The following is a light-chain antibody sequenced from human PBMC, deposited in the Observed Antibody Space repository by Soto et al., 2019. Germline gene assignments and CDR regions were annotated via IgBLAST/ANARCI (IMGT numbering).Light chain of an antibody. V-gene: IGKV1-5*03. CDR1: QSIGTW. Sequence: DIQMTQSPSTLSASVGDRGTITCRASQSIGTWLAWYQQKPGKAPDLLIYKASSLQTGVPSRFSGSGSGTDFTLTISSLQPDDVATYYCQQYNGYSYTFGQGTRLEIK. CDR2: KAS. J-gene: IGKJ2*01. CDR3: QQYNGYSYT.